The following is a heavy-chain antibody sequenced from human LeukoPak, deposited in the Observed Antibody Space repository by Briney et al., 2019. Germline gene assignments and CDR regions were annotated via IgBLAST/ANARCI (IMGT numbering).Heavy chain of an antibody. J-gene: IGHJ2*01. CDR2: IYYSGST. V-gene: IGHV4-59*08. Sequence: SETLSLTCTVSGGSISSYYWSWIRQPPGKGLEWIGNIYYSGSTNYNPSLKSRVTISVDTSKNQFSLKLSSVTAADTAVYYCARSPGLGPYWYFDLWGRGTLVTVSS. D-gene: IGHD6-19*01. CDR1: GGSISSYY. CDR3: ARSPGLGPYWYFDL.